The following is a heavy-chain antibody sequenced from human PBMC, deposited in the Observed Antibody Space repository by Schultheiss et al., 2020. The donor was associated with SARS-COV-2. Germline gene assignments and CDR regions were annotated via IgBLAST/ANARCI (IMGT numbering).Heavy chain of an antibody. CDR1: GFIFRNYW. CDR3: ASLAPEGDYEGEDYYYYYGMDV. V-gene: IGHV3-74*01. J-gene: IGHJ6*02. Sequence: GGSLRLSCAASGFIFRNYWMHWVRQIPGKGLVWVSRINSDGSASSYADSVKGRFTISRDNAKNSLYLQMNSLRAEDTAVYYCASLAPEGDYEGEDYYYYYGMDVWGQGTTVTVSS. CDR2: INSDGSAS. D-gene: IGHD3-22*01.